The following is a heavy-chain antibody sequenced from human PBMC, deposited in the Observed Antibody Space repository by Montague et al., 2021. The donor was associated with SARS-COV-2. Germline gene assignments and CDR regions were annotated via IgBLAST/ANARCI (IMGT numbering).Heavy chain of an antibody. CDR2: IYYSGRT. D-gene: IGHD3-22*01. J-gene: IGHJ4*02. V-gene: IGHV4-59*01. CDR3: ARGGGSGYRYHFDY. Sequence: SETLSLTCTVSGSSISSYYWNWIRQPPGKGLEWIGYIYYSGRTNYNPSLKSRVTISVDTSKNQFSLKLSSVTAADTAVYYCARGGGSGYRYHFDYWGQGSLVTVSS. CDR1: GSSISSYY.